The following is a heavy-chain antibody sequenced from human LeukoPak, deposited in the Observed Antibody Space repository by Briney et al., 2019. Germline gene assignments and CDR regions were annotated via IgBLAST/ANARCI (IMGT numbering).Heavy chain of an antibody. D-gene: IGHD3-22*01. CDR2: IYYSGST. V-gene: IGHV4-59*08. J-gene: IGHJ6*02. Sequence: SETLSLTCTVSGGSISGYYWSWIRQPPGKGLEWIGYIYYSGSTNYNPSLKSRVTISVDTSKNQFSLKLSSVTAADTAVYYCARMVVIHYYYYYGMDVWGQGTTVTVSS. CDR1: GGSISGYY. CDR3: ARMVVIHYYYYYGMDV.